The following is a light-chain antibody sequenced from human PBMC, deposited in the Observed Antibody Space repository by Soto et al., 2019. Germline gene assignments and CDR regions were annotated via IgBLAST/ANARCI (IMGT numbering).Light chain of an antibody. CDR2: DNS. V-gene: IGLV1-51*01. CDR3: GTWDSRLTSSFYV. J-gene: IGLJ1*01. CDR1: SNNIGNNF. Sequence: QSVLTQPPSVSAAPGQKVTISCSGSSNNIGNNFVSWYQQLRGSAPRLLIYDNSNRPLGIPDRFSGSKSGTSATLDITGLQTGDEADYYCGTWDSRLTSSFYVLGTGTKVTIL.